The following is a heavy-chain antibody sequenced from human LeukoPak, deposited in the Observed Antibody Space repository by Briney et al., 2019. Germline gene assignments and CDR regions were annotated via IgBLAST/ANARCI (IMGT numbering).Heavy chain of an antibody. J-gene: IGHJ6*02. V-gene: IGHV4-4*07. CDR3: ARDSVAGYYYGMDV. CDR1: GGSISSYY. Sequence: SETLSLTCTVSGGSISSYYWSWIRQPAGKGLEWIGRIYTSGSTNYSPSLKSRVTMSVDTSKNQFSLKLSSVTAADTAVYYCARDSVAGYYYGMDVWGQGTTVTVSS. D-gene: IGHD6-19*01. CDR2: IYTSGST.